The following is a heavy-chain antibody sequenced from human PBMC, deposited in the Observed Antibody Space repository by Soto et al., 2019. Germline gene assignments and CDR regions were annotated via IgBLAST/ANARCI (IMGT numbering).Heavy chain of an antibody. D-gene: IGHD2-21*02. CDR3: AKVVVTATRHTDFDS. J-gene: IGHJ4*02. V-gene: IGHV4-39*02. CDR2: IYYDGST. Sequence: QLHLQESGPGLVKPSETLSLTCTVSGGSINSNNYYWAWIRQPPGKGLAWIASIYYDGSTYYNSFLMSRVSISVDTSKTHFSLKLSSATTADTAGYYCAKVVVTATRHTDFDSWGQGTLVTVSS. CDR1: GGSINSNNYY.